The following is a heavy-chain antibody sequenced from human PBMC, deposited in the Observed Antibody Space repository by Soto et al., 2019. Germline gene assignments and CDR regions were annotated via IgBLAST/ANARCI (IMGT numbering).Heavy chain of an antibody. Sequence: QVQLVQSGAEVKKPGSSVKVSCKASGGTFSSYSINWVRQAPGQGLEWMGEIIPIFGTANYAQKFQGRVTITVDESTSTAYMELSSMRSEDTAVYYCAIDGGRHSGGIDYWGQGTLVTVSS. V-gene: IGHV1-69*01. D-gene: IGHD1-26*01. CDR3: AIDGGRHSGGIDY. J-gene: IGHJ4*02. CDR1: GGTFSSYS. CDR2: IIPIFGTA.